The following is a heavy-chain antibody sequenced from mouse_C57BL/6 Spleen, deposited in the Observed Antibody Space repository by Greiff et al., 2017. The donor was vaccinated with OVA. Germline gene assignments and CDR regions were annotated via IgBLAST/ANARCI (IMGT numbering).Heavy chain of an antibody. J-gene: IGHJ2*01. CDR2: INPNNGGT. V-gene: IGHV1-26*01. CDR1: GYTFTDYY. Sequence: EVQLQQSGPELVKPGASVKISCKASGYTFTDYYMNWVKQSHGKSLEWIGDINPNNGGTSYNQKFKGKATLTVDKSSSTAYMELRSLTSEDSAVYYCARSPYYGSSYYFDYWGQGTTLTVSS. D-gene: IGHD1-1*01. CDR3: ARSPYYGSSYYFDY.